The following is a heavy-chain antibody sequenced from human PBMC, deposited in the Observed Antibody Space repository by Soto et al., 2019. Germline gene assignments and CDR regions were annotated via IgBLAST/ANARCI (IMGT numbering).Heavy chain of an antibody. CDR3: AKRTQAQYFVDF. V-gene: IGHV3-23*04. CDR1: GFTFSSYA. Sequence: EVQLVESGGGLVQPGGSLRLSCAVSGFTFSSYAMKWVRQAPGKGLEWVSSISGSGVTTYYADSVKGRFTISRDNTKNTLFLLLSSLRAEDTAVYYCAKRTQAQYFVDFWGRGTLVTVSS. J-gene: IGHJ2*01. CDR2: ISGSGVTT. D-gene: IGHD4-4*01.